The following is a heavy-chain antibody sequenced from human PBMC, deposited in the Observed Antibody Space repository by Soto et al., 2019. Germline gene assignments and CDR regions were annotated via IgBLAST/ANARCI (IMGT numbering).Heavy chain of an antibody. CDR3: ARDTHGDGDAFDI. CDR2: IIPILGIA. D-gene: IGHD4-17*01. CDR1: RGTFSSYS. V-gene: IGHV1-69*04. Sequence: GASAKASWKDSRGTFSSYSMSWARQAPGQGLEWMGRIIPILGIANYAQKFQGRVTITADKSTSTAYMELSSLRSEDTAVYYCARDTHGDGDAFDIWGQGTMVTVSS. J-gene: IGHJ3*02.